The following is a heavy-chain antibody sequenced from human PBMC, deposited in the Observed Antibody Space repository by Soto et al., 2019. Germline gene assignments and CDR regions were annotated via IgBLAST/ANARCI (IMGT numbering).Heavy chain of an antibody. J-gene: IGHJ6*02. D-gene: IGHD4-4*01. Sequence: PGGSLRLSCAASGFTVSSNYMSWVRQAPGKGLEWVSLIYSGGSTYYADSVKGRFTISRDNSKNTLYLQMNSLRAEDTAVYYCARSPVTPSIYYYYGMDVWGQGTTVTVSS. CDR1: GFTVSSNY. CDR3: ARSPVTPSIYYYYGMDV. V-gene: IGHV3-66*01. CDR2: IYSGGST.